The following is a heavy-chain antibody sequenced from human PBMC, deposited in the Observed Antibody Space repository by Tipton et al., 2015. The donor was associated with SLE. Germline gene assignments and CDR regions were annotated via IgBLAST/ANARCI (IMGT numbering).Heavy chain of an antibody. Sequence: TLSLTCTVSGASISDGHYWGWIRQPPGETLEWIGNIYHDGSTFSNPSLKSRLTMSVDTSKNQIFLTLTSMTAADTAVYYCARDPDNDDDESRDKFWGQGTLITVSS. CDR2: IYHDGST. CDR1: GASISDGHY. V-gene: IGHV4-38-2*02. CDR3: ARDPDNDDDESRDKF. D-gene: IGHD1-1*01. J-gene: IGHJ4*02.